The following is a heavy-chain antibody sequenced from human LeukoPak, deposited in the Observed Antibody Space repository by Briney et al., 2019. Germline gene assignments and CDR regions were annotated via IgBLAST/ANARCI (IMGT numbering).Heavy chain of an antibody. CDR1: GHSFTSYW. J-gene: IGHJ5*02. CDR2: IYPGDSDT. D-gene: IGHD2-15*01. CDR3: ARVVGCSGGSCTRGWFDP. V-gene: IGHV5-51*01. Sequence: GESLKISCKGSGHSFTSYWIGWVRQMPGKGLEWMGIIYPGDSDTRYSPSFQGQVTISADKSISTAYLQWSSLKASDTAMYYCARVVGCSGGSCTRGWFDPWGQGTLVTVSS.